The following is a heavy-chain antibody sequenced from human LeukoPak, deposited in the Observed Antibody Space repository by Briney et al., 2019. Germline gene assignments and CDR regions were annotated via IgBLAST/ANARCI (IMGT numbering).Heavy chain of an antibody. D-gene: IGHD3-3*01. CDR3: ARDEVGGYYFE. J-gene: IGHJ4*02. Sequence: PGGSLRLSCAASGFTFSSYSMNWVRQAPGKGLEWVANINEDGSQKYYVDSVKGRFTISRDNTKKLVFLQMNSLRVEDTAVYYCARDEVGGYYFEWGQGNLVNVSS. CDR2: INEDGSQK. CDR1: GFTFSSYS. V-gene: IGHV3-7*01.